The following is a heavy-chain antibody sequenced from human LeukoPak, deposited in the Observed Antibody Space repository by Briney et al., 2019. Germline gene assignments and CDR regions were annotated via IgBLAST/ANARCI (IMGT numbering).Heavy chain of an antibody. J-gene: IGHJ6*02. Sequence: GGSLRLSCAASGFTFSSYWMHWVRQAPGKGLVWVSRINSDGSSTSYADSVKGRFTISRDNAKNTLYLQMNSLRAEDTAVYYCARVQVGAPHGMDVWGQGTTVTVSS. CDR2: INSDGSST. CDR3: ARVQVGAPHGMDV. CDR1: GFTFSSYW. D-gene: IGHD1-26*01. V-gene: IGHV3-74*01.